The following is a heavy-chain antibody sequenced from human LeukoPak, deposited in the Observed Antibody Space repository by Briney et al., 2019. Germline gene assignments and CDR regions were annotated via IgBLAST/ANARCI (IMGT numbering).Heavy chain of an antibody. CDR3: ASGYTRSVGY. CDR2: INHSGST. CDR1: GGSFSGYY. V-gene: IGHV4-34*01. D-gene: IGHD2-2*02. Sequence: SETLSLTCAVYGGSFSGYYWSWIRQPPGKGLEWIGEINHSGSTNYNPSLKSRVTISVDTSKNQFSLKLSSVTAADTAVYYCASGYTRSVGYWGQGTLATVSS. J-gene: IGHJ4*02.